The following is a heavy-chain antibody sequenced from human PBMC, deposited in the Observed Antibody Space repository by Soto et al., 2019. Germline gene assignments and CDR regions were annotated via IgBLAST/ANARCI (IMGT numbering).Heavy chain of an antibody. D-gene: IGHD6-6*01. CDR1: GYTFTSYY. J-gene: IGHJ5*02. CDR3: ARDKGVAARPCGWFDP. V-gene: IGHV1-46*01. Sequence: ASVKVSCKASGYTFTSYYMHWVRQAPGQGLEWMGIINPSGGSTSYAQKFQGRVTMTRDTSTSTVYMELSSLRSEDTAVYYCARDKGVAARPCGWFDPWDQGTLVTVSS. CDR2: INPSGGST.